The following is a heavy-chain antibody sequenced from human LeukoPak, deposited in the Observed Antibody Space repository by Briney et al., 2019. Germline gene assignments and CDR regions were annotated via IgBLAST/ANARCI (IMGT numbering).Heavy chain of an antibody. CDR3: ARGTTGIY. D-gene: IGHD4-17*01. Sequence: SETLSLTCTVSGGSISSSSYYWSCLRQPPGKGLEWIGYIYYSGSTNYNPSLKSRVTISVDTSKNQFSLKLSSVTAADTAVYYCARGTTGIYWGQGTLVTVSS. V-gene: IGHV4-61*01. CDR2: IYYSGST. J-gene: IGHJ4*02. CDR1: GGSISSSSYY.